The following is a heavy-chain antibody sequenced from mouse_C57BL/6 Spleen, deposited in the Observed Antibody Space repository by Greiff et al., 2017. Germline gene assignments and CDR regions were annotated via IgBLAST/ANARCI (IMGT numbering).Heavy chain of an antibody. CDR2: IDPENGDT. CDR1: GFNIKDDY. Sequence: VQLQQSGAELVRPGASVKLSCTASGFNIKDDYMHWVKQRPEQGLEWIGWIDPENGDTEYASKFQGKATITADTSSNTAYLQLSSLTSEDSAVYYGNTCIRRGRGYFDVWGTGTTVTVSS. V-gene: IGHV14-4*01. D-gene: IGHD2-12*01. J-gene: IGHJ1*03. CDR3: NTCIRRGRGYFDV.